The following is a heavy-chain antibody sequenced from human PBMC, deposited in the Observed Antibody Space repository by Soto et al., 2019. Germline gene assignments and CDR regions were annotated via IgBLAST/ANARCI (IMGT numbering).Heavy chain of an antibody. Sequence: GASVKVSCKVSGYTLTELSMHWVRQAPGKGLEWMGGFDPGDGETIYAQKFQGRVTMTEDTSTDTAYMELSSLRSEDTAVYYCATVGGGTMVRGVIMTSTVHYYMDVWGKGTTVTVSS. CDR1: GYTLTELS. J-gene: IGHJ6*03. V-gene: IGHV1-24*01. CDR2: FDPGDGET. D-gene: IGHD3-10*01. CDR3: ATVGGGTMVRGVIMTSTVHYYMDV.